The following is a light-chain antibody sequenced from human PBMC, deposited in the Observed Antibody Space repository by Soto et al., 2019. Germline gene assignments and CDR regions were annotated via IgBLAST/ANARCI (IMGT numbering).Light chain of an antibody. CDR1: QSVSSSY. CDR2: DAS. Sequence: EIVLTQSPGTLSLSPGERATLSCRASQSVSSSYLAWYQQKPGQAPRLLLNDASTRATGIPDRFSGSGSGTDFTLSISRLEPEDVAGYYCQQYGSAPPTFGQGTKGEIK. J-gene: IGKJ1*01. V-gene: IGKV3-20*01. CDR3: QQYGSAPPT.